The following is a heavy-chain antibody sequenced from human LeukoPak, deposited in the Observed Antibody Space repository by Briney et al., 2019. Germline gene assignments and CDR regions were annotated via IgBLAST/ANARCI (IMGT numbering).Heavy chain of an antibody. CDR1: GFTFSSYS. CDR3: ARGLRITMIVVSSRPRGMDV. CDR2: ISSSSSYI. D-gene: IGHD3-22*01. J-gene: IGHJ6*02. Sequence: GGSLSLSCAASGFTFSSYSMNWVRQAPGKGLEWVSSISSSSSYIYYADSVKGRFTISRDNAKNSLYLQMNSLRAEDTAVYYCARGLRITMIVVSSRPRGMDVWGQGTTVTVSS. V-gene: IGHV3-21*01.